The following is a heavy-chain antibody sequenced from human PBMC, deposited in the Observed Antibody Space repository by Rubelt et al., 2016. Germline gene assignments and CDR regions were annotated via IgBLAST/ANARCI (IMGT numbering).Heavy chain of an antibody. Sequence: EVQLLESGGGLIQPGGSLRLSCAASGFTVSSNYMSWVRQAPGKGLEWVSVIYSGGSTYYADSVKGRFTISRDNSKNTLYLQMNSLRAEGTAIYYCAKAPRIGGSYQIDAVDSWGQGTMVTVSS. D-gene: IGHD1-26*01. J-gene: IGHJ3*02. CDR2: IYSGGST. V-gene: IGHV3-53*01. CDR3: AKAPRIGGSYQIDAVDS. CDR1: GFTVSSNY.